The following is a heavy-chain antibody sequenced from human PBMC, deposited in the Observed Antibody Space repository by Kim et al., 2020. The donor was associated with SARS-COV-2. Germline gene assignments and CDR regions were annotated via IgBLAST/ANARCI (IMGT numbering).Heavy chain of an antibody. V-gene: IGHV3-30*14. CDR1: GFTFSLYA. CDR2: ISYDGSDK. J-gene: IGHJ6*01. D-gene: IGHD2-21*01. Sequence: GGSLRLSCAASGFTFSLYAIHWVRQAPGKGLEWVAVISYDGSDKRYADSLKGRFTISRDNSEKTVFLQMNSLRGEDTAVYYCAREQIECVHEFYFGMAVWGPGTTVTVPS. CDR3: AREQIECVHEFYFGMAV.